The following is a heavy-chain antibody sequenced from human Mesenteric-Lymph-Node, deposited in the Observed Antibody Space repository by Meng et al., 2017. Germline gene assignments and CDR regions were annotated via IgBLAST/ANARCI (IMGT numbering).Heavy chain of an antibody. Sequence: QVQVQASGPGRVKPSQTLSLTCTGSGGSISSGGYYWSWIRQHPGKGLEWIGYIYYSGSTYYNPSLKSRVTISVDTSKNQFSLKLSSVTAADTAVYYCARSGSSGWIDYWGQGTLVTVSS. J-gene: IGHJ4*02. CDR3: ARSGSSGWIDY. CDR1: GGSISSGGYY. CDR2: IYYSGST. D-gene: IGHD6-19*01. V-gene: IGHV4-31*03.